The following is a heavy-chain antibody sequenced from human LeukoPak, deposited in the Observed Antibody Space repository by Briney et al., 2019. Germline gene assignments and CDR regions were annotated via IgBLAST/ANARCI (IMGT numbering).Heavy chain of an antibody. CDR3: ARGVVPAAPIFGLYYYYYGMDV. D-gene: IGHD2-2*01. CDR2: INPNSGGT. Sequence: ASVKVSCKASGYTFTGYYMHWVRQAPGQGLEWMGWINPNSGGTNYAQKFQGRVTMTRDTSISTAYMELSRLRSDDTAVYYCARGVVPAAPIFGLYYYYYGMDVWGQGTTVTVSS. CDR1: GYTFTGYY. J-gene: IGHJ6*02. V-gene: IGHV1-2*02.